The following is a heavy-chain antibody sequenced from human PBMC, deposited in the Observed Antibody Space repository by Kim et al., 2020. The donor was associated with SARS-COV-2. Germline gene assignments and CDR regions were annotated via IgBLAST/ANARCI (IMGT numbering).Heavy chain of an antibody. CDR3: VRGVDY. Sequence: QDGSAKFYADSVKGRFTVSRDNAKNSLYLQINSLRTEDTAVYYCVRGVDYWGQGTLVTFSS. V-gene: IGHV3-7*01. CDR2: QDGSAK. J-gene: IGHJ4*02.